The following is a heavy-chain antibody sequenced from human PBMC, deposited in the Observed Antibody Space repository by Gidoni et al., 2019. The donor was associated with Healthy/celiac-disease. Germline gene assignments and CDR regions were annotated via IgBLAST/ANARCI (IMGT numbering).Heavy chain of an antibody. CDR2: IYYSGST. CDR3: ASVVSNYGDYDYYMDV. Sequence: QLQLQESGPGLVKPSETLSLTCTVSGGSISSSGYYWGWIRQPPGKGLEWIGSIYYSGSTYYNPSLKSRVTISVDTSKNQFSLKLSSVTAADTAVYYCASVVSNYGDYDYYMDVWGKGTTVTVSS. J-gene: IGHJ6*03. CDR1: GGSISSSGYY. V-gene: IGHV4-39*01. D-gene: IGHD4-17*01.